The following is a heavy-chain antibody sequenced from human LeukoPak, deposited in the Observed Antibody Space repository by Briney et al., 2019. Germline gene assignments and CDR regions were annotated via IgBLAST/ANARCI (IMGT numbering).Heavy chain of an antibody. CDR1: GFTFTNYW. J-gene: IGHJ4*02. Sequence: PGGCLRLSCAASGFTFTNYWMSWVRQAPGKGLEWVAIIRNDGSETYYVDSVKGRFTISRDTAKTSLFLQMNSLRDEDTAVYYCARDPLRGDGYAFDYWGQGIMVTVSS. D-gene: IGHD5-24*01. CDR2: IRNDGSET. V-gene: IGHV3-7*01. CDR3: ARDPLRGDGYAFDY.